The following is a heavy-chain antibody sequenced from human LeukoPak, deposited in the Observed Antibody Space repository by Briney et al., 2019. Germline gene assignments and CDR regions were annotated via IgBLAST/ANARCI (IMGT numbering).Heavy chain of an antibody. D-gene: IGHD3-22*01. CDR3: ARGPPGRSGYYQYYYYYYMDV. Sequence: GGSLRLSCAASGFTFSDYYMSWIRQAPGKGLEWVSYISSSGSTYYYADSVKGRFTTSRDNAKNSLDLQMNSLRAEDTAVYYCARGPPGRSGYYQYYYYYYMDVWGKGTTVTV. J-gene: IGHJ6*03. CDR2: ISSSGSTY. V-gene: IGHV3-11*01. CDR1: GFTFSDYY.